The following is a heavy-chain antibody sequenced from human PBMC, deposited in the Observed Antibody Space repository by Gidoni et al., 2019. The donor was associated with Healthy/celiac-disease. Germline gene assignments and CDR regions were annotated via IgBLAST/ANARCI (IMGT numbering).Heavy chain of an antibody. CDR2: ISSSSSYT. J-gene: IGHJ3*02. V-gene: IGHV3-11*06. CDR1: GFPFRDYY. CDR3: ARDPAVKIWYYHDAFDI. D-gene: IGHD2-8*01. Sequence: QVQLVESGGGLVKPGGSLRLSCAASGFPFRDYYMSWIRQAPGKGLEWVSYISSSSSYTNDEDSEKGRFTISRDNDKNSLYLQMNSLRAEDTAVYYCARDPAVKIWYYHDAFDIWGQGTMVTVSS.